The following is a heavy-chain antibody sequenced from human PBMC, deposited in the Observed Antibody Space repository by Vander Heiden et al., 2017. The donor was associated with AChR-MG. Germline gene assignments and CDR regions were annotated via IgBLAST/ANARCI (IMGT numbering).Heavy chain of an antibody. CDR2: ISGSGGST. D-gene: IGHD3-9*01. V-gene: IGHV3-23*01. J-gene: IGHJ4*02. Sequence: EVQLLESGGGLVQPGGSLRLSCAASGFPFSSYAMSWVRQAPGKGLEWVSAISGSGGSTYYADSVKGRFTISRDNSKNTLYLQMNSLRAEDTAVYYCAKDLYYDILTGVLDYWGQGTLVTVSS. CDR1: GFPFSSYA. CDR3: AKDLYYDILTGVLDY.